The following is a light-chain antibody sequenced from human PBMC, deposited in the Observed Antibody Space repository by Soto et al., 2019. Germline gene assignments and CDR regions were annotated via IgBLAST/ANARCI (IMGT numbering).Light chain of an antibody. CDR3: CSYAGTPYV. V-gene: IGLV2-11*01. J-gene: IGLJ1*01. Sequence: QSVLNQPPSVFPSPWQSVTISLPGTPRDVGGYNYVSWYQHHPGKAPKLMIYGVSARPSGVPDRFSGSKSGNTASLTISGLQAEDEADYYCCSYAGTPYVFGTGTKVTVL. CDR1: PRDVGGYNY. CDR2: GVS.